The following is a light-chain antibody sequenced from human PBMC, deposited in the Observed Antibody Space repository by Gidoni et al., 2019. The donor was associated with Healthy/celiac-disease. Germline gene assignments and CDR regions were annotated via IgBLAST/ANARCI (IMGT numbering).Light chain of an antibody. CDR1: QSISSY. CDR2: AAS. V-gene: IGKV1-39*01. Sequence: IQMTQSPSSLSASVGDRVTITCGASQSISSYLNWYQQKPGKAPKLLIYAASSLQSGVPSRFSGSGSGTDFTLTISSLQPEDFATYYCQQSYSTITFGQGTRLEIK. J-gene: IGKJ5*01. CDR3: QQSYSTIT.